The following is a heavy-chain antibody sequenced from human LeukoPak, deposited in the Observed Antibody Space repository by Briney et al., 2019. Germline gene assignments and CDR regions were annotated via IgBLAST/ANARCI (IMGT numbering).Heavy chain of an antibody. V-gene: IGHV1-46*01. D-gene: IGHD3-10*01. J-gene: IGHJ4*02. CDR3: ARDSIYYGSGSYTFDY. Sequence: ASVKVSFKASGYTFTSYYMHWVRQAPGQGLEWMGIINPSGGSTSYAQKFQGRVTMTRDMSTSTVYMELSSLRSEDTAVYYCARDSIYYGSGSYTFDYWGQGTLVTVSS. CDR1: GYTFTSYY. CDR2: INPSGGST.